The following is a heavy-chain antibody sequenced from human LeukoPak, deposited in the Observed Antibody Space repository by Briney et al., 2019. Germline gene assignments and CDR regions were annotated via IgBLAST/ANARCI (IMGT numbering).Heavy chain of an antibody. Sequence: GGSLRLSCAASGFTFSSYAMSWVRQAPGKGLEWVSSISSSSSYIYYADSVKCRFTISRDNAKNSLYLQMNSLRAEDTAVYYCARDRISSGWPNAPDYWGQGTLVTVSS. V-gene: IGHV3-21*01. CDR2: ISSSSSYI. D-gene: IGHD6-19*01. CDR1: GFTFSSYA. J-gene: IGHJ4*02. CDR3: ARDRISSGWPNAPDY.